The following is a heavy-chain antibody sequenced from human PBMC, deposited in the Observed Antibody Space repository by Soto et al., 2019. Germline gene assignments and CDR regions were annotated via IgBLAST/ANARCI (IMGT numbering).Heavy chain of an antibody. CDR1: GGTFSSYA. CDR3: AGEPTYYYGSGAGTFDP. D-gene: IGHD3-10*01. CDR2: IIPIFGTA. J-gene: IGHJ5*02. Sequence: QVQLVQSGAEVKKPGSSVKVSCKASGGTFSSYAISWVRQAPGQGLEWMGGIIPIFGTANYAQKFQGRVTITADKSTRTAYMDLSSLRSEDPAVYYCAGEPTYYYGSGAGTFDPWGQGTLVTVSS. V-gene: IGHV1-69*06.